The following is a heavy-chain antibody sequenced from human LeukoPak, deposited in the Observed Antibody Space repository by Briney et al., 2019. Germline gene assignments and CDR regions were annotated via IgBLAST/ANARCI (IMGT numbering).Heavy chain of an antibody. V-gene: IGHV4-39*07. CDR3: ARAPHFFDTSGSRYYFDY. D-gene: IGHD3-22*01. Sequence: SETLSLTCTVSGGSISSYYWGWIRQPPGKGLEWIGSIYYSGNTYYSPSLMSRVTISVDTSKNQFSLNLSSVTAADTAVYFCARAPHFFDTSGSRYYFDYWGQGALVTVSS. CDR2: IYYSGNT. CDR1: GGSISSYY. J-gene: IGHJ4*02.